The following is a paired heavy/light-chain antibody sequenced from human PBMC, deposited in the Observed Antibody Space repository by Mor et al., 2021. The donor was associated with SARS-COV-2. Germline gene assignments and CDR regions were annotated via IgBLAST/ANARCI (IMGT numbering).Heavy chain of an antibody. CDR2: VYTDGSGP. D-gene: IGHD3-16*01. Sequence: EVQLVESGGGLVQPGGSLRLSCAASGFTFSSYWMHWVRQGPGKGLVWVARVYTDGSGPTYADSVKGRFTISRDNAKNTLYLQMNSLRAEDTAVYYCVRPQTGGGMDVWGQGTTVTVSS. V-gene: IGHV3-74*01. CDR3: VRPQTGGGMDV. J-gene: IGHJ6*02. CDR1: GFTFSSYW.
Light chain of an antibody. CDR1: QGIANY. CDR2: AAS. V-gene: IGKV1-27*01. Sequence: DIQMTQSPSSLSASVGDRVTITCRASQGIANYLAWYQQEPGKVPKLLIYAASTLQSGVPSRFSGSGSGTDFTLTINSLQPEDVATYYCQKYNSAPYTFGQGTKLEIK. CDR3: QKYNSAPYT. J-gene: IGKJ2*01.